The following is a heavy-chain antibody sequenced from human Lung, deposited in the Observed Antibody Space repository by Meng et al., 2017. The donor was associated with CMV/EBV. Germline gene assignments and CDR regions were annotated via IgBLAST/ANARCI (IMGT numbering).Heavy chain of an antibody. V-gene: IGHV1-69*05. J-gene: IGHJ6*02. Sequence: SXXVSXKASGGTXSSYAISWVRQAPGQGLEWMGGIIPIFGTANYAQKFQGRVTITTDESTSTAYMELSSLRSEDTAVYYCARMDCSSTSCLRDYYYYGMDVWXQGTXVTVSS. CDR3: ARMDCSSTSCLRDYYYYGMDV. D-gene: IGHD2-2*01. CDR2: IIPIFGTA. CDR1: GGTXSSYA.